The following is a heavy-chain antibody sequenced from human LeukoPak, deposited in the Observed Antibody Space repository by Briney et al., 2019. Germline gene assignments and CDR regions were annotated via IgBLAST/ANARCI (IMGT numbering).Heavy chain of an antibody. CDR2: IHHTAGT. D-gene: IGHD3-16*01. Sequence: SETLSLTCTVSGHSINAKFYWARIRQPPGKGLEWIGSIHHTAGTSFSPSLKSRLTIFIDTSKNHFSLQLTSLTAADTAVYFCWRLGLGSTREDAWGQGTLVTVSS. V-gene: IGHV4-39*02. J-gene: IGHJ5*02. CDR3: WRLGLGSTREDA. CDR1: GHSINAKFY.